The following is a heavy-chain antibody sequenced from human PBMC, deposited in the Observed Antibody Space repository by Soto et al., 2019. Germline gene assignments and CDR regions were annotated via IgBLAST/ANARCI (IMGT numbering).Heavy chain of an antibody. CDR1: GFTFSGSA. J-gene: IGHJ6*02. Sequence: GGSLRLSCAASGFTFSGSAMHWVRQASGKGLEWVGRIRSKANSYATAYAASVKGRFTISRDDSKNTAYLQMNSLKTEDTAVYYCTRHGVYCSGGSCPNYGMDVWGQGTTVTVSS. CDR3: TRHGVYCSGGSCPNYGMDV. D-gene: IGHD2-15*01. V-gene: IGHV3-73*01. CDR2: IRSKANSYAT.